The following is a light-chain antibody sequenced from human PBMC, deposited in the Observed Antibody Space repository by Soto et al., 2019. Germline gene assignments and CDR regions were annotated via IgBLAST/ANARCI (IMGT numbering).Light chain of an antibody. J-gene: IGKJ5*01. CDR3: QQRNSWTT. V-gene: IGKV3-11*01. CDR2: DTS. Sequence: EIVLTRSPGTLSFSPGERATLSCRASQSVSSNLAWYQQNPGQAPRLLIYDTSNRATGVPARFSGSGSGTDFTLTVSSLEPEDFAVYYCQQRNSWTTFGQGTRLEIK. CDR1: QSVSSN.